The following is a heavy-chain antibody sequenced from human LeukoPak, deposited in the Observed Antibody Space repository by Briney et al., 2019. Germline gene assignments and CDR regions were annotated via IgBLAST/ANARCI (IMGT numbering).Heavy chain of an antibody. Sequence: GGSLRLSCAASGFTFSSYAMSWVRQAPGKGPEWVSAISGSGGSTYYADSVKGRFTISRDNSMNTLYLQMNSLRAEDTAVYYCAKRRGYSYGYDYWGQGTLVTVSS. D-gene: IGHD5-18*01. V-gene: IGHV3-23*01. CDR1: GFTFSSYA. J-gene: IGHJ4*02. CDR2: ISGSGGST. CDR3: AKRRGYSYGYDY.